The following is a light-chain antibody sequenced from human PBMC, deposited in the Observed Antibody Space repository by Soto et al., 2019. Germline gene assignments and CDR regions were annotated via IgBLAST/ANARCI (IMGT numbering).Light chain of an antibody. V-gene: IGLV1-40*01. J-gene: IGLJ2*01. CDR1: SSNIGAGYD. CDR2: ANS. CDR3: QSYDSSLSGVI. Sequence: QSVLTQPPSVSGAPGQRVTISCTGSSSNIGAGYDVHWYQQLPGTAPKLLIYANSDRPSGVPDRFSGSKSGTSVSLAITGLQAEDEADYYCQSYDSSLSGVIFGGGTKLTVL.